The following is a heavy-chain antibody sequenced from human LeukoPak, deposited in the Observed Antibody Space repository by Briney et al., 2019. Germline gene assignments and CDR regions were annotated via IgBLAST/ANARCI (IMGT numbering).Heavy chain of an antibody. D-gene: IGHD6-19*01. CDR3: ARGIAVAVFDAFDI. J-gene: IGHJ3*02. CDR1: GGSISSGSYY. V-gene: IGHV4-61*02. Sequence: SGTLSLTCTVSGGSISSGSYYWSWIRQPAGKGLEWIGRIYTSGSTNYNPSLKSRVTISVDTSKNQFSLKLSSVTAADTAVYYCARGIAVAVFDAFDIWGQGTMVTVSS. CDR2: IYTSGST.